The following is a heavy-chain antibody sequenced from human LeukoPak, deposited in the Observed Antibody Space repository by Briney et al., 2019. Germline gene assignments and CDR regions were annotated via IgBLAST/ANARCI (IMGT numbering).Heavy chain of an antibody. CDR2: IIPIFGTA. V-gene: IGHV1-69*13. CDR1: GGTFSSYV. D-gene: IGHD6-19*01. CDR3: ARGRLAVAGTFDY. J-gene: IGHJ4*02. Sequence: SVKVSCVASGGTFSSYVISWVRQAPGQGVEWMGGIIPIFGTANYAQKFQGRVTITADESTSTAYMELSSLRSEDTAVYYCARGRLAVAGTFDYWSQGTLVTVSS.